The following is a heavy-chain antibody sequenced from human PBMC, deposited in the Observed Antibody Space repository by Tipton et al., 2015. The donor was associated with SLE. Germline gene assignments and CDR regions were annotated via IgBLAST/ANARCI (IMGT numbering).Heavy chain of an antibody. V-gene: IGHV4-61*09. J-gene: IGHJ3*02. D-gene: IGHD2-15*01. CDR2: IYTSGST. CDR1: GDSISSGSYY. Sequence: TLSLTCTVSGDSISSGSYYWSWIRQPAGKGLEWIGHIYTSGSTNYKPSLKSRVTISIDMSKNQISLKLSSVTAADTAVYYFARNPSGGGVAYTFDIWGQGTMVTVSS. CDR3: ARNPSGGGVAYTFDI.